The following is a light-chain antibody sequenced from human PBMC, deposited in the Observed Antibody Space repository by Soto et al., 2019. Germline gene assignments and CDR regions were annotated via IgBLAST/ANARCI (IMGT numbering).Light chain of an antibody. CDR2: GAS. CDR3: QQYNSWSSIT. Sequence: EIVMTQSPATLCVSPGERATLSCRASQSVRSNLAWYQQKPGQAPRLLIYGASTRATGIPGRFSGSGSGTEFALTISSLQSEDLAIYYCQQYNSWSSITFGQGTRLEIK. CDR1: QSVRSN. J-gene: IGKJ5*01. V-gene: IGKV3-15*01.